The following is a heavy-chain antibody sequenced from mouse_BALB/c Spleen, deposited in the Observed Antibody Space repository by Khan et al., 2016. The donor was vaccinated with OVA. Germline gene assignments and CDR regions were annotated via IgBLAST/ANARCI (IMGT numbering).Heavy chain of an antibody. Sequence: QVQLQQSGAELVRPGVSVKISCKGSGYTFTDYAVHWVKQSHAKGLEWIGVISTYYGDANYNQKFKGKATMTVDKSSSTAYMDLARLTSEDSAIYYCARGNGNYRFAYWGQGTLVTVSA. V-gene: IGHV1S137*01. CDR2: ISTYYGDA. J-gene: IGHJ3*01. D-gene: IGHD2-1*01. CDR1: GYTFTDYA. CDR3: ARGNGNYRFAY.